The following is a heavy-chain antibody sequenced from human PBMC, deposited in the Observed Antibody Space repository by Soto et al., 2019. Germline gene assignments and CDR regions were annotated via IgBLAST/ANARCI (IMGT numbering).Heavy chain of an antibody. V-gene: IGHV4-38-2*01. Sequence: SETLSLTCAVSGYSISSGYCWGCIRQPPGKGLDWIGSIYHSGSTYYNPSLKSRVTISVDTSKNQFSLRLSSVTAADTAVYYCARSPSAAIGGGWFDPWGQGTLVTVYS. J-gene: IGHJ5*02. CDR3: ARSPSAAIGGGWFDP. D-gene: IGHD2-2*02. CDR1: GYSISSGYC. CDR2: IYHSGST.